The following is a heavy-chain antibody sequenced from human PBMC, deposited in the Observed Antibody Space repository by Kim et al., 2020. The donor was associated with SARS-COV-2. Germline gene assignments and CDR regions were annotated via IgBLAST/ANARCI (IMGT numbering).Heavy chain of an antibody. J-gene: IGHJ4*02. V-gene: IGHV3-15*01. CDR1: AFTFSNAW. CDR3: TTDSGSRGVVYDY. D-gene: IGHD3-22*01. CDR2: IRRESDGGTA. Sequence: GGSLRLSCVASAFTFSNAWMTWVRQAPGKGLEWVGRIRRESDGGTADYGAPVRGRFTISRDDSKNTVYLQMDSLKSEDTAVYYCTTDSGSRGVVYDYWGQGTLVTVSS.